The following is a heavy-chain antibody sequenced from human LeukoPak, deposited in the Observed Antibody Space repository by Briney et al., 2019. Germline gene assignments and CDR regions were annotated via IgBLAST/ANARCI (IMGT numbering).Heavy chain of an antibody. D-gene: IGHD3-22*01. CDR1: GFTFSDYY. CDR3: ARSRYDSSGPRPLFDY. CDR2: ISSSDTII. J-gene: IGHJ4*02. V-gene: IGHV3-11*04. Sequence: PGGSLRLSCAASGFTFSDYYMSWIRQAPGKGLEWFSYISSSDTIIYYADSVKGRFTISRDNAKHSLDLQMNGLRAEDTAVYYCARSRYDSSGPRPLFDYWGQGTLVTVSS.